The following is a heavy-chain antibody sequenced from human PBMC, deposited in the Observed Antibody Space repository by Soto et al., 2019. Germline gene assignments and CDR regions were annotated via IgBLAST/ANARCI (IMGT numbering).Heavy chain of an antibody. Sequence: EVQLLESGGGLVQPGGSLRLSCAASGFKFNSYTMGWVRQAPGKGLVWVSAMRGDGSSTYYADFVKGRFTISRDNSKNTLYLQMNRLRAEDTAVYYCAKPVVVDTIYYYYMDVWGRGTTVTVSS. V-gene: IGHV3-23*01. CDR3: AKPVVVDTIYYYYMDV. J-gene: IGHJ6*03. D-gene: IGHD2-15*01. CDR2: MRGDGSST. CDR1: GFKFNSYT.